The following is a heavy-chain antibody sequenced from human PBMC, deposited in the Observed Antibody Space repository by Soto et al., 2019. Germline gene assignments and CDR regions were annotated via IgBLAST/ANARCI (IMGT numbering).Heavy chain of an antibody. J-gene: IGHJ3*02. V-gene: IGHV4-34*01. CDR3: ARSGDRGNAFDI. D-gene: IGHD5-12*01. CDR1: GGSFSGYY. Sequence: QVQLQQWGAGLLKPSETLSLTCAVYGGSFSGYYWSWIRQPPGKGLEWIGEINHSGSTNYNPSLKSRATIXVXXSKNQFSLKLSSVTAADTAVYYCARSGDRGNAFDIWGQGTMATVSS. CDR2: INHSGST.